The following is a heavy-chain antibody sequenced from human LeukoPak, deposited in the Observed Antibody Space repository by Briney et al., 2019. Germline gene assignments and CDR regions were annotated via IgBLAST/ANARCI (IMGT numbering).Heavy chain of an antibody. J-gene: IGHJ4*02. CDR1: GFTFSSYG. CDR2: ISYDGSNK. D-gene: IGHD4-17*01. Sequence: GGSLRLSCAASGFTFSSYGMHWVRQAPGKGLEWVAVISYDGSNKYYADSVKGRFTISRDNSKNTLYLQMNSLRAEDTAVYYCARVEVTTWYFDYWGQGTLVTVSS. V-gene: IGHV3-30*19. CDR3: ARVEVTTWYFDY.